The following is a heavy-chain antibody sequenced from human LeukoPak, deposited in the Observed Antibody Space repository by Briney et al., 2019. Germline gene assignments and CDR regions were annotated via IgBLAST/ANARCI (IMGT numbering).Heavy chain of an antibody. CDR1: GFTFSSYA. Sequence: GGSLRLSCAASGFTFSSYAMSWVRQAPGKGLEWVSAISGSGGSTYYADSVKGRFTISRDNSKNTLYLQMNSLRAEDTAVYYCAKIVVVPAAKIRGGYFDYWGQGTLVTVSS. V-gene: IGHV3-23*01. CDR3: AKIVVVPAAKIRGGYFDY. CDR2: ISGSGGST. J-gene: IGHJ4*02. D-gene: IGHD2-2*01.